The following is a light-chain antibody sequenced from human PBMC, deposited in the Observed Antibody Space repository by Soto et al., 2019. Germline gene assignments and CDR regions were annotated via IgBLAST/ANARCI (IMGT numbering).Light chain of an antibody. J-gene: IGKJ1*01. CDR2: TAS. CDR1: QSVSSNY. CDR3: QQYGSSPKT. Sequence: EIVLTQSPGTLSLSPGERATLSCRASQSVSSNYLAWFQQKPGQAPRLLIYTASSRATGIPARFSGSGSGTDFTLTISRLEPEDFAVYYCQQYGSSPKTFGQGTKVVI. V-gene: IGKV3-20*01.